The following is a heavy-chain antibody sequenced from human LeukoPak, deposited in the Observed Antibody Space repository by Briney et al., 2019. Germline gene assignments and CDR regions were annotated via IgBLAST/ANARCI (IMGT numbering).Heavy chain of an antibody. V-gene: IGHV3-21*01. CDR1: GFTFSSYW. J-gene: IGHJ3*02. CDR2: ISGGSSAI. CDR3: ARARSSYGYGDAFDI. D-gene: IGHD5-18*01. Sequence: GGSLRLSCAASGFTFSSYWMSWVRQAPGKGLEWVSIISGGSSAIFSADALKGRFTISRDNSKNTLYLQMNSLRAEDTAVYYCARARSSYGYGDAFDIWGQGTMVTVSS.